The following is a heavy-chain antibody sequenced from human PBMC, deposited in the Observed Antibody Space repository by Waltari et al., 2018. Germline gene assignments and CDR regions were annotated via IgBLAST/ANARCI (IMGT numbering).Heavy chain of an antibody. CDR1: GGTFSSYA. D-gene: IGHD3-16*01. J-gene: IGHJ4*02. Sequence: QVQLVQSGAEVKKPGSSVKVSCKASGGTFSSYAISWVRQAPGQGLEWMGGSIPILGIANYAQKFEGRVTITADKSTSTAYMELSSLRSEDTAVYYCARLGDDYGDYWGQGTLVTVSS. CDR2: SIPILGIA. V-gene: IGHV1-69*10. CDR3: ARLGDDYGDY.